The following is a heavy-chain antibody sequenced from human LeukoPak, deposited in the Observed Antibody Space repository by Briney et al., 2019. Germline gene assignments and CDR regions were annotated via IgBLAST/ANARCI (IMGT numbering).Heavy chain of an antibody. D-gene: IGHD3-22*01. V-gene: IGHV4-59*01. CDR1: GGSINGYF. Sequence: PSETLSLTCTVSGGSINGYFWNWIRQAPGKGLEWIGYIHYRGSAVYNPSLKTRVTISLDTSKNQFSLKLSSVTAADTAVYYCARVRYYYDSSGYHAYFDLWGRGTLVTVSS. J-gene: IGHJ2*01. CDR3: ARVRYYYDSSGYHAYFDL. CDR2: IHYRGSA.